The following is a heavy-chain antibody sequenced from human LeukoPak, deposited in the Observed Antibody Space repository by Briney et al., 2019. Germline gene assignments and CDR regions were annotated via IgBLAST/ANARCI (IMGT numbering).Heavy chain of an antibody. CDR2: IYYSGST. Sequence: PSETLSLTCTVSGGSISSYYWSWIRQPPGKGLEWIGYIYYSGSTNYNPSPKSRVTISVDTSKNQFSLKLSSVTAADTAVYYCARGGITIFGVPRSPPGMDVWGQGTTVTVSS. CDR3: ARGGITIFGVPRSPPGMDV. J-gene: IGHJ6*02. D-gene: IGHD3-3*01. V-gene: IGHV4-59*12. CDR1: GGSISSYY.